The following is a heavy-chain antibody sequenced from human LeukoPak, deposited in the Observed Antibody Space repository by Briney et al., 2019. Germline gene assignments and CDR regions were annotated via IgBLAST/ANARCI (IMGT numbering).Heavy chain of an antibody. CDR1: GGSISSGDYY. CDR3: ARERTFYFDY. J-gene: IGHJ4*02. CDR2: IYYRAST. Sequence: SQTLSLTCTVSGGSISSGDYYWRWLRQPPGQGLEGIGYIYYRASTFYNPSLKSRVIISVDTSKNQFSLKLSSMTAADTAVYYCARERTFYFDYWGQGTQVTVSS. V-gene: IGHV4-30-4*01.